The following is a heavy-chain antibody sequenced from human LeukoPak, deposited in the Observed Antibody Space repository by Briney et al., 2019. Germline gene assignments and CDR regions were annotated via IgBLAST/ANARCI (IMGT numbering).Heavy chain of an antibody. CDR2: ISGSGGST. D-gene: IGHD3-22*01. J-gene: IGHJ4*02. V-gene: IGHV3-23*01. Sequence: GGSLRLSCAASGFIFSSYAMSWVRQAPGKGLERVSAISGSGGSTYYADSVKGRFTISRDNSKNTLYLQMNSLRAEDTAVYYCAKAKWLIDYYDSSGYPYYFDYWGQGTLVTVSS. CDR1: GFIFSSYA. CDR3: AKAKWLIDYYDSSGYPYYFDY.